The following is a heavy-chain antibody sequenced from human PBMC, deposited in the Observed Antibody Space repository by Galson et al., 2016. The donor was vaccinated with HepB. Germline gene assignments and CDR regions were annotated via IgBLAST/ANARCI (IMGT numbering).Heavy chain of an antibody. CDR1: GLSVSDNY. D-gene: IGHD5-24*01. J-gene: IGHJ3*02. Sequence: SLRLSCAASGLSVSDNYMSWVRQAPRKGLAWVSVIYSGGSNFYTDSVKGRFTISRDNSKNTVYLQINNLGVEDTAVYYCASGSPSNNYPDPFDIWGQGKMVAVSS. V-gene: IGHV3-53*01. CDR3: ASGSPSNNYPDPFDI. CDR2: IYSGGSN.